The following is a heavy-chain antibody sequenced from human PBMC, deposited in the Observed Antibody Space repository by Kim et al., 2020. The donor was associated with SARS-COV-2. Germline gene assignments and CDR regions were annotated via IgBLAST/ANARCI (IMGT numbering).Heavy chain of an antibody. CDR3: VRAPNGGQVENHHYMDV. V-gene: IGHV3-33*01. D-gene: IGHD3-16*01. CDR1: GFSFRDYA. CDR2: IWFDGSEK. Sequence: GGSLRLSCEVSGFSFRDYAMHWVRQAPGKGLEWMAVIWFDGSEKYYADSMRGRFTISGDNSKNTLDLQMNTLTAENTAVYYCVRAPNGGQVENHHYMDVWGKGTTVAVSS. J-gene: IGHJ6*03.